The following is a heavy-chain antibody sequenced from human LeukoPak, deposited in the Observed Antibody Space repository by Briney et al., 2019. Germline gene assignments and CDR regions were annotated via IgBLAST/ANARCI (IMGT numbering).Heavy chain of an antibody. CDR2: ISYDGSNK. CDR3: ARTTTPHYYGSGSYALGY. Sequence: GGSLRLSRAASGFTFSTYAMHWVRQGPGKGLERVAVISYDGSNKYYADSVKGRFTISRDNSKNTLYLQMSSLSAEDTAVYYCARTTTPHYYGSGSYALGYWGQGTLVTVPS. J-gene: IGHJ4*02. V-gene: IGHV3-30-3*01. CDR1: GFTFSTYA. D-gene: IGHD3-10*01.